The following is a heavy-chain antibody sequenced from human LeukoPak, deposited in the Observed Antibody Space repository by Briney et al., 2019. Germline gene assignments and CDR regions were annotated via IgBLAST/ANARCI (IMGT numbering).Heavy chain of an antibody. CDR3: ARDGHSCYDGLRSAWFDP. J-gene: IGHJ5*02. V-gene: IGHV3-21*01. Sequence: GGSLRLSCAASGFTFSSYSMNWVRQAPGKGLEWVSSISSSSNYIYYADSVKGRFTISRDNAKNSLYLQMNSLRAEDTAVYYCARDGHSCYDGLRSAWFDPWGQGTLVTVSS. D-gene: IGHD5-12*01. CDR2: ISSSSNYI. CDR1: GFTFSSYS.